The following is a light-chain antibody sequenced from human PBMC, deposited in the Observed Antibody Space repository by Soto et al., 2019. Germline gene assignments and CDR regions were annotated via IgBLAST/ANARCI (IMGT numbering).Light chain of an antibody. Sequence: QSALTQPASVSGSPGQSITISCTGTTSDVGGYNYVSWYQHHPGKAPKLMIYEVSNRPSGVSNRFSGSKSGNTASLTISGLQAEDEADYHCSYYTSSSTLLFGGGTKLTVL. J-gene: IGLJ2*01. V-gene: IGLV2-14*01. CDR1: TSDVGGYNY. CDR3: SYYTSSSTLL. CDR2: EVS.